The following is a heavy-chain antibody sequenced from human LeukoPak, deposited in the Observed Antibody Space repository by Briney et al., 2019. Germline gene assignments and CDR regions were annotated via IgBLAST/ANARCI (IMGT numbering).Heavy chain of an antibody. CDR3: VRELETMVRGVVVDY. CDR1: GYIFDRYA. V-gene: IGHV7-4-1*01. D-gene: IGHD3-10*01. CDR2: INTNSGNP. J-gene: IGHJ4*02. Sequence: ASVKVSCKASGYIFDRYAMNWVRQAPGQGLEWMGWINTNSGNPTYAQGFTGRFVFSLDTSVSTAYLQIFNLKAEDTAVYYCVRELETMVRGVVVDYWGQGTLVYVSS.